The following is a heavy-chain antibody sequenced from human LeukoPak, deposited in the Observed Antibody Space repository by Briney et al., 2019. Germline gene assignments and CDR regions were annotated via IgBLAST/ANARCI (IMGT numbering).Heavy chain of an antibody. V-gene: IGHV4-31*03. CDR2: IYYTGST. CDR1: GGSINSGDYY. J-gene: IGHJ4*02. Sequence: PSETLSLTCTVFGGSINSGDYYWSWIRQHPGKGLEWIGYIYYTGSTYYNPSLKSRVTISVDTSKNHFSLKLSSETAADTAVYYCARDLAAAGSDYFDYWGQGSLVTVSS. CDR3: ARDLAAAGSDYFDY. D-gene: IGHD6-13*01.